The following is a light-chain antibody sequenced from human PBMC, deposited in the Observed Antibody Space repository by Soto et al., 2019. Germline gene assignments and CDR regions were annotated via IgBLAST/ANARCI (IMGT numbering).Light chain of an antibody. CDR3: CSYAGSSTWV. J-gene: IGLJ3*02. V-gene: IGLV2-23*02. CDR2: EVS. CDR1: SSDVGAYNY. Sequence: QSALTQPASVSGSPGQSITISCTGTSSDVGAYNYVSWYQQHPGKAPKLMIYEVSNRPSGLSNRFSGSKSGNTASLTISGLQAEDEADYYCCSYAGSSTWVFGGGTKVTVL.